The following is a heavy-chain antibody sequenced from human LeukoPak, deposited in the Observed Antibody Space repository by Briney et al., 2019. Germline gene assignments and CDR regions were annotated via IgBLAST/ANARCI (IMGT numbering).Heavy chain of an antibody. CDR2: ISGSGGST. CDR3: AKDRAVAGNFDY. CDR1: GSTFSSYA. V-gene: IGHV3-23*01. J-gene: IGHJ4*02. D-gene: IGHD6-19*01. Sequence: GGSPRLSCAASGSTFSSYAMSWFRRAPGKGLGWVSAISGSGGSTYYADSVKGRFTISRDNSKNTLYLQMNSLRAEDTAVYYCAKDRAVAGNFDYWGQGTLVTVSS.